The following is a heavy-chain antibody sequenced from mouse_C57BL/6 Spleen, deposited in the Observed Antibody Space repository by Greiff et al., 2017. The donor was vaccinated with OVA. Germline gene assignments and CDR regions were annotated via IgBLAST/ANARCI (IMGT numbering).Heavy chain of an antibody. V-gene: IGHV1-69*01. CDR1: CYTFTSYW. J-gene: IGHJ3*01. D-gene: IGHD2-4*01. CDR3: ARWGDYGFAY. Sequence: VQLQQPGAELVMPGASVKLSCKASCYTFTSYWMHWVKQRPGQGLEWIGEIDPSDSYTNYNQKFKGKSTLTVDKSSSTAYMQLSSLTSEDSAVYYCARWGDYGFAYWGQGTLVTVSA. CDR2: IDPSDSYT.